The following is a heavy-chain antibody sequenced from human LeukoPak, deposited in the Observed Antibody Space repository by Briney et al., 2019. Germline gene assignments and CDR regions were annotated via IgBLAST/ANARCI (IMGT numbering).Heavy chain of an antibody. V-gene: IGHV3-23*01. CDR3: AKGYGSGIQAAFDI. J-gene: IGHJ3*02. Sequence: GGSLRLSCAGSGFTFSDFWMTRVRQAPGKGLEWVSAISGSGGSTYYADSVKGRFTISRDNSKNTLYLQMNSLRAEDTAVYYCAKGYGSGIQAAFDIWGQGTMVTVSS. D-gene: IGHD3-10*01. CDR2: ISGSGGST. CDR1: GFTFSDFW.